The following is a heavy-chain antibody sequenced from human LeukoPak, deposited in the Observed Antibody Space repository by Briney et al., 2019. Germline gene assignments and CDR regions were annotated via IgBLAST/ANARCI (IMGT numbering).Heavy chain of an antibody. CDR1: GYTFTSYG. CDR3: ARDGYYDSSGSDDY. V-gene: IGHV1-18*01. J-gene: IGHJ4*02. CDR2: ISAYNGNT. D-gene: IGHD3-22*01. Sequence: ASVKVSCKASGYTFTSYGISWVRQAPGQGLEWMGWISAYNGNTNYAQKLQGRVTMTTDTSTSTAYMELRNLRSDDTAVYYCARDGYYDSSGSDDYWGQGTLVTVSS.